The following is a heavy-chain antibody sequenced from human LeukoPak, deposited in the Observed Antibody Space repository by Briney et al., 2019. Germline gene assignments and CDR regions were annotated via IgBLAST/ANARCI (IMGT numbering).Heavy chain of an antibody. CDR3: VACSSASCYGDRFDP. CDR2: ISATDGST. V-gene: IGHV3-23*01. J-gene: IGHJ5*02. D-gene: IGHD2-2*01. CDR1: GFNFASYA. Sequence: GGSLRLSCAASGFNFASYAMTWVRQAPGKGLEWVSSISATDGSTYYADSVRGRFTISRDNSKNTLFLQMNSLRAEDTALYYCVACSSASCYGDRFDPWGQGTLVTVSS.